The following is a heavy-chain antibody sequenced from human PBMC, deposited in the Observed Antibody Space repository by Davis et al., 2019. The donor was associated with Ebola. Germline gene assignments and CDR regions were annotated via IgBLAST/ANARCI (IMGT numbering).Heavy chain of an antibody. V-gene: IGHV4-59*12. CDR1: GDSISRYY. CDR3: ARDNDPYGGRYKYRPPYAFDL. Sequence: PSETLSLTCTVSGDSISRYYFHWIRQAPGKTLEWIGYVYYGQAIYNPSLKSRVTIFSDTSKNSFSLRLTSVTASATAIYFCARDNDPYGGRYKYRPPYAFDLWGQGTKVAVSS. CDR2: VYYGQA. J-gene: IGHJ3*01. D-gene: IGHD4-23*01.